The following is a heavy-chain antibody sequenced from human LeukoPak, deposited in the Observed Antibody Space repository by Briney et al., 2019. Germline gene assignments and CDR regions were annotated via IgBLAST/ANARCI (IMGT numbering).Heavy chain of an antibody. Sequence: HPGGSLRLSCAASGFTFSGYTMHWVRQAPGKGLEWVAVIAYDGSNKYYADSVKGRFTISRDNSKNTLYLQMNSLRAEDTAVYYCASGFGSYYDSSGYWVGFDYWGQGTLVTVSS. J-gene: IGHJ4*02. V-gene: IGHV3-30*04. CDR2: IAYDGSNK. D-gene: IGHD3-22*01. CDR1: GFTFSGYT. CDR3: ASGFGSYYDSSGYWVGFDY.